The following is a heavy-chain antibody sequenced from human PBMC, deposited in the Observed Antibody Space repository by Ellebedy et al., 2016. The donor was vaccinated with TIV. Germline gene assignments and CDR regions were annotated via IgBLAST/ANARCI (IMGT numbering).Heavy chain of an antibody. CDR1: GASISSNYYY. V-gene: IGHV4-39*07. J-gene: IGHJ6*02. D-gene: IGHD6-13*01. CDR2: IYNSGST. CDR3: ARDWGSGSSGARYFYAMDV. Sequence: MPGGSLRLSCAVSGASISSNYYYWGWIRQPPGKGLEWIGTIYNSGSTYYNPSLQSRVTISVDTSKNQVSLRLSSVTAADTALYYCARDWGSGSSGARYFYAMDVWGQGTTVTVSS.